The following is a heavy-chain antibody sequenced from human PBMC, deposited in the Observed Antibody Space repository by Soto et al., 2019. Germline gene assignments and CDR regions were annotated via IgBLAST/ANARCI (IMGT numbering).Heavy chain of an antibody. J-gene: IGHJ5*02. V-gene: IGHV4-4*02. D-gene: IGHD3-3*01. Sequence: PSETLSLTCAVSGGSISSSNWWSWIRQPPGKGLEWIGGIYYSGSTNYNSSLKSRVIILSDMSKNQFSLRLTSVTAADTAVYSCARHPSGYYDSWGQGTLVTVSS. CDR1: GGSISSSNW. CDR3: ARHPSGYYDS. CDR2: IYYSGST.